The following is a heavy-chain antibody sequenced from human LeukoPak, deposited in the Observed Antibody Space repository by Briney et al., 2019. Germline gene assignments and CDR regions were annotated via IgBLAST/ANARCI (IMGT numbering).Heavy chain of an antibody. V-gene: IGHV3-21*01. CDR3: ARSPGGQWLVKVHHFFDY. CDR2: IISNISYT. J-gene: IGHJ4*02. Sequence: GGSLRPSWAASGFTFSSYSMNWVRQAPGKWLEWVSSIISNISYTYYADSVKGRFTISRDNAKNSLYLQMNSLRAEDTAVYYCARSPGGQWLVKVHHFFDYWGQGTLVTVSS. CDR1: GFTFSSYS. D-gene: IGHD6-19*01.